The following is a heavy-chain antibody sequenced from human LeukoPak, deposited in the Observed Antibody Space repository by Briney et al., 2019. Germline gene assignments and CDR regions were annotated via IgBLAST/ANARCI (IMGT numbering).Heavy chain of an antibody. CDR2: INPSGGST. CDR3: PGDDFWSDYNCFDL. Sequence: ASVKVSCKESGYTFTSHYMHWVRQAPGQGLEWMGIINPSGGSTSYAQKLQGRVTITADESTRTAYLERSTLRSEDRAVPYCPGDDFWSDYNCFDLWGQGTLVTVSS. V-gene: IGHV1-46*01. CDR1: GYTFTSHY. D-gene: IGHD3-3*01. J-gene: IGHJ5*02.